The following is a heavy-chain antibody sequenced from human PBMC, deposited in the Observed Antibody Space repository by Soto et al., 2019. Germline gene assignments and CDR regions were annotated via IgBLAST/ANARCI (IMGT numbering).Heavy chain of an antibody. CDR3: ARDEGNNNVAFGI. CDR2: IFPTFGAA. Sequence: QVQLVQSGAEVKKPGSSVKVSCKASGGTFSTYTISWLRQAPGQGPEWMGGIFPTFGAANYAQNFQGRVTITAEESTTTAYMELSSLRSEDTAMYYCARDEGNNNVAFGIWGQGTMINVSS. V-gene: IGHV1-69*01. D-gene: IGHD2-15*01. CDR1: GGTFSTYT. J-gene: IGHJ3*02.